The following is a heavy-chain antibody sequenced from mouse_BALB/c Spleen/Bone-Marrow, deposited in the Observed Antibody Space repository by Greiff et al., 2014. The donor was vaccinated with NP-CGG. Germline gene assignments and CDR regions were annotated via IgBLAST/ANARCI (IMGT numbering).Heavy chain of an antibody. Sequence: VQLQQSGTVLARPGASVKMSCKASDYTFTSYRMHWVKQRPGQGLEWIGAIYPGNSDTSYNQKFKGKAALTAVTSSSTAYMDLSRLTNEDAEVYYCTLAYCGKGDWGFDVWGQGTTVTVSS. D-gene: IGHD2-10*01. CDR1: DYTFTSYR. J-gene: IGHJ1*01. V-gene: IGHV1-5*01. CDR2: IYPGNSDT. CDR3: TLAYCGKGDWGFDV.